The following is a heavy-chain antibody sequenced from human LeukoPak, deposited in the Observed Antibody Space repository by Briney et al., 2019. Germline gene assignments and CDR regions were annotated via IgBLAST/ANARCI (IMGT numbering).Heavy chain of an antibody. D-gene: IGHD3-3*01. CDR3: VYQVKGVVK. J-gene: IGHJ4*02. CDR2: ISGDGART. V-gene: IGHV3-64*05. Sequence: PGGTLRLSCSASGFTFSTYAMHWVRQAPGKGLEYVSGISGDGARTFYADSVKGRFTMSRDKSKNTLYVQMTSLRAEDTAVYYSVYQVKGVVKWGQGTLVTVSS. CDR1: GFTFSTYA.